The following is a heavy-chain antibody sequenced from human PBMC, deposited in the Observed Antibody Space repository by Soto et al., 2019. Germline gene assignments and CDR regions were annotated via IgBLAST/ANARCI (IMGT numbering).Heavy chain of an antibody. D-gene: IGHD2-21*01. V-gene: IGHV4-4*02. CDR2: IFHSGST. J-gene: IGHJ4*02. CDR3: AIRLGWLQHY. CDR1: SGSIDTTNW. Sequence: SETLSLTCAVSSGSIDTTNWWSWVRQPPGKGLEWIGDIFHSGSTYYNPSLASRVTMSVDTSKNQFSLNLTSVTAADTAVYFCAIRLGWLQHYWGQGIQVTVSS.